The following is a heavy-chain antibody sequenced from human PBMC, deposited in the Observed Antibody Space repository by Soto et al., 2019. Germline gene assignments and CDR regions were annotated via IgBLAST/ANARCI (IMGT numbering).Heavy chain of an antibody. Sequence: GESLKISCKGSGYNFDTYWIGWVRQMPGKGLEWMGIIYPHDSDTRYSPSFQGQVTISADKSISTAYLQWSSLKASDTAIYYCARRLDNTLDFWGQGTLVTVS. CDR3: ARRLDNTLDF. J-gene: IGHJ4*02. CDR1: GYNFDTYW. V-gene: IGHV5-51*01. CDR2: IYPHDSDT. D-gene: IGHD1-20*01.